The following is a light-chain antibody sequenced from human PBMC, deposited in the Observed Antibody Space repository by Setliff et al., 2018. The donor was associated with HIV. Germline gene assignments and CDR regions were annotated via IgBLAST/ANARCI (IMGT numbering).Light chain of an antibody. CDR1: SSNIGRNY. Sequence: QSALTQPASVSGSPGQSITISCTGSSSNIGRNYVYWYQQLPGTTPKLLIYRNNQRPSGVPDRFSGSKSGTSASLAISGLRSEDEADYYCAAWDNSLSGSYVFGTGTKVTV. V-gene: IGLV1-47*01. J-gene: IGLJ1*01. CDR3: AAWDNSLSGSYV. CDR2: RNN.